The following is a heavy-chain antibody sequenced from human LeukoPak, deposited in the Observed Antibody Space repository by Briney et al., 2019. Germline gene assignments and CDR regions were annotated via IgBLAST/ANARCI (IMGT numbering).Heavy chain of an antibody. CDR3: ARDLKGYSYSFDP. D-gene: IGHD5-18*01. CDR2: IYNSGST. Sequence: PSQTLSLTCAVYVGSFSGYHWTWIRQSPGKGLEWIGYIYNSGSTHYNPSLKRRISISVDTSKNQFSLSLSFVTAADTAVYYCARDLKGYSYSFDPWGQGTLVTVSS. V-gene: IGHV4-34*09. J-gene: IGHJ5*02. CDR1: VGSFSGYH.